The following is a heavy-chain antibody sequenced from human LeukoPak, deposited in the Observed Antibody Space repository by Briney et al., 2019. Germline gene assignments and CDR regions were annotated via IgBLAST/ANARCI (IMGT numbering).Heavy chain of an antibody. CDR1: GFTFSSYW. V-gene: IGHV3-7*01. CDR3: ARDGPIAAAGTY. J-gene: IGHJ4*02. Sequence: GSLRLSCAASGFTFSSYWMSWVRPAPGKGLEWVANIKQDGSEKYYVDSVKGRFTISRDNAKNSLYLQMNSLRAEDTAVYYCARDGPIAAAGTYWGQGTLVTVSS. CDR2: IKQDGSEK. D-gene: IGHD6-13*01.